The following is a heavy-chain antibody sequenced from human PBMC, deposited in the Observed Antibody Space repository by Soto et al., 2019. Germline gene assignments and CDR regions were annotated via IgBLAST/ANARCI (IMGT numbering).Heavy chain of an antibody. Sequence: QVQLQESGPGLVKPSHTLSLTCTVSGGSISSGGYYWSWIRQHPGKGLEWIGYIYYSGSTYYNPSLKSRVTISVDTSKNQFSLKLSSVTAADTAVYYCARLHPYSSSWYPYGMDVWGQGTTVTVSS. CDR2: IYYSGST. CDR3: ARLHPYSSSWYPYGMDV. CDR1: GGSISSGGYY. D-gene: IGHD6-13*01. J-gene: IGHJ6*02. V-gene: IGHV4-31*03.